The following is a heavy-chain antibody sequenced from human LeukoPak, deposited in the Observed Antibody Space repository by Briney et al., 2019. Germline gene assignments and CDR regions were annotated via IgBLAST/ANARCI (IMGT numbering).Heavy chain of an antibody. CDR2: INHSGST. V-gene: IGHV4-34*01. Sequence: SETLSLTCAVYGGSFSGYYWSWVRQPPGKGLEWIGEINHSGSTNYNPPLKSRVTISVDTSKNQFSLKLSSVTAADTAVYYCARARDCSSTSCYEYFDYWGQGTLVTVSS. D-gene: IGHD2-2*01. J-gene: IGHJ4*02. CDR3: ARARDCSSTSCYEYFDY. CDR1: GGSFSGYY.